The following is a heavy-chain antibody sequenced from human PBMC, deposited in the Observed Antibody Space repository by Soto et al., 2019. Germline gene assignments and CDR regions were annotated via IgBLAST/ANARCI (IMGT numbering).Heavy chain of an antibody. Sequence: GASVKVSCKASGYTFTSYGISWVRQAPGQELEWMGWISAYNGNTNYAQKLQGRVTMTTDTSTSTAYMELRSLRSDDTAVYYCARDANYYNSSGYYRLFDYWGQGTLVTVSA. CDR2: ISAYNGNT. V-gene: IGHV1-18*01. J-gene: IGHJ4*02. CDR3: ARDANYYNSSGYYRLFDY. CDR1: GYTFTSYG. D-gene: IGHD3-22*01.